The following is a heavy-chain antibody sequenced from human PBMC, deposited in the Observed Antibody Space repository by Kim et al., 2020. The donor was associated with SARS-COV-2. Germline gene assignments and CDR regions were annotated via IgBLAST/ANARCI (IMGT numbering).Heavy chain of an antibody. V-gene: IGHV3-48*03. CDR1: GFTFSSYD. J-gene: IGHJ4*02. CDR3: ARGPKYSPFDY. D-gene: IGHD5-18*01. Sequence: GGSLRLSCAASGFTFSSYDMNWVRQAPGKGLEWVSYIIGSGTTTYYADSVRGRFTISRDNDKNSLYLQMNSLRAEDTAVYYCARGPKYSPFDYWGQGTVVTVAS. CDR2: IIGSGTTT.